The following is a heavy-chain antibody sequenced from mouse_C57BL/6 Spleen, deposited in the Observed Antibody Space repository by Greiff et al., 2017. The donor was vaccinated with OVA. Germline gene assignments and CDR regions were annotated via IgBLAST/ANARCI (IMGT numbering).Heavy chain of an antibody. Sequence: EVQLQQSGAELVKPGASVKLSCTASGFNIKDYYMHWVKQRTEQGLEWIGRIDPEDGETKYAPNFQGKATITADTSSNTAYLQLSSLTSEDTAVYYCARSRYYGSSWYFDVWGTGTTVTVSS. CDR3: ARSRYYGSSWYFDV. CDR2: IDPEDGET. D-gene: IGHD1-1*01. V-gene: IGHV14-2*01. CDR1: GFNIKDYY. J-gene: IGHJ1*03.